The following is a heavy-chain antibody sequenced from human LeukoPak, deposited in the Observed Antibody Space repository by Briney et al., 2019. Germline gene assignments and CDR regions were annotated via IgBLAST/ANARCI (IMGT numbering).Heavy chain of an antibody. D-gene: IGHD2-21*01. CDR2: ISSSSSYI. J-gene: IGHJ4*02. CDR1: GFTFSSYS. CDR3: AREAFRGGDCHDY. V-gene: IGHV3-21*01. Sequence: PGGSLRLSCAASGFTFSSYSMNWVRQAPGKGLEWVSSISSSSSYIYYADSVKGRFTISRDNAKNSLYLQMNSLRAEDTAVYYCAREAFRGGDCHDYWGQGTLVTVSS.